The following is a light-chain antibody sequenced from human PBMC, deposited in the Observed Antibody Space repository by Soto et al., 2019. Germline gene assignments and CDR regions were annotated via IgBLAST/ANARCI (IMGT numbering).Light chain of an antibody. CDR1: QSLLQSDGKTH. J-gene: IGKJ5*01. Sequence: DIVMTQTPLSLSVTPGQPASISCKSSQSLLQSDGKTHLYWFLQRPGQPPQLLIYEVIKRFSGVPHRFSGSGSGTDFTLKISRVEAEDVGVYYCMQSTQFPNTFGQGTRLESK. CDR2: EVI. CDR3: MQSTQFPNT. V-gene: IGKV2D-29*01.